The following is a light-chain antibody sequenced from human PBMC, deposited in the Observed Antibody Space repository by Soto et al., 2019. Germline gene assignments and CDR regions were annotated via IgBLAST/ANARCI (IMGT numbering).Light chain of an antibody. CDR1: QSLDNNY. CDR2: AAS. CDR3: QQYDDVPIT. J-gene: IGKJ5*01. V-gene: IGKV3-20*01. Sequence: EIVLTQSPVTLALSPGERATVSCRASQSLDNNYLASYQQKPGPAHRLLMSAASSRATGIPDRFRGSGSGTDFPLTIIRLQPEDFAVYYCQQYDDVPITFGQGTRLEIK.